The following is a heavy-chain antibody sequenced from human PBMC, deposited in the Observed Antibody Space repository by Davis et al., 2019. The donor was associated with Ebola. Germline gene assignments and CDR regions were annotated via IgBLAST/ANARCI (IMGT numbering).Heavy chain of an antibody. D-gene: IGHD3-3*01. CDR2: MNPNSGNT. J-gene: IGHJ4*02. Sequence: ASVKVSCKTSGYTFSSYDINWVRQATGQGLEWMGWMNPNSGNTGYAQKFQGRVTITRNTSISTAYMELSSLRSEDTAVYYCARARYYDFWSGNPYYFDYWGQGTLVTVSS. CDR1: GYTFSSYD. CDR3: ARARYYDFWSGNPYYFDY. V-gene: IGHV1-8*03.